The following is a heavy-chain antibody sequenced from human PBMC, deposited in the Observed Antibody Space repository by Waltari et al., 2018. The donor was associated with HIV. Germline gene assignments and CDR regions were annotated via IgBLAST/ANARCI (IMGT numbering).Heavy chain of an antibody. Sequence: EVQLVESGGGLVQPGGSLRLSCAASGFTFSSYWMPWVRQAPGKGLVVASRINSDGGSTSYADSVKGRFTMPRDNPKNTLYRQMNSLGAEDTAVYYCARGPSGIMITFGGVIVHGDVWGQGTTVTVSS. CDR1: GFTFSSYW. J-gene: IGHJ6*02. CDR3: ARGPSGIMITFGGVIVHGDV. CDR2: INSDGGST. D-gene: IGHD3-16*02. V-gene: IGHV3-74*01.